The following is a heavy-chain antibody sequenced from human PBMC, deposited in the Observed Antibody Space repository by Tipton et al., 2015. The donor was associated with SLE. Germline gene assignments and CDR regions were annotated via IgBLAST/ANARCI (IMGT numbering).Heavy chain of an antibody. V-gene: IGHV3-48*04. CDR3: SRDLQYCSSTSCYNGGGLSDY. CDR1: GFTFSSYS. D-gene: IGHD2-2*01. Sequence: SLRLSCAASGFTFSSYSMNWVRQAPGKGLEWVSYISSSGSTIYYADSVKSRFTISRDNAKNSLYLQMNSLRAEDTAVYYCSRDLQYCSSTSCYNGGGLSDYRGQGTLVTVSS. CDR2: ISSSGSTI. J-gene: IGHJ4*02.